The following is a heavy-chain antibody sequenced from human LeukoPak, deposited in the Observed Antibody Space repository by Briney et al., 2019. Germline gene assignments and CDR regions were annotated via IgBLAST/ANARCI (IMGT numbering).Heavy chain of an antibody. CDR3: AKDRVHYGSGSDY. CDR2: ISANGGKT. J-gene: IGHJ4*02. Sequence: GGSLRLSCVVSGLTFSTYAMSWVRQAPGKGLEWVAAISANGGKTYYADSVKGRFTISRDNSKNTVYLEINGLRVEDTAVYYCAKDRVHYGSGSDYWGQGTLVTVSS. V-gene: IGHV3-23*01. CDR1: GLTFSTYA. D-gene: IGHD3-10*01.